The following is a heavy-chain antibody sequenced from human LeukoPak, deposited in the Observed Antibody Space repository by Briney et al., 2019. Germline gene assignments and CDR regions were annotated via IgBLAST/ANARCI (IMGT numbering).Heavy chain of an antibody. CDR2: IRNKANSYAT. V-gene: IGHV3-73*01. CDR1: GFTFSGSA. D-gene: IGHD1-1*01. J-gene: IGHJ4*02. Sequence: GGSLRLSCAGSGFTFSGSAMHWIRQASGKGLEWVGRIRNKANSYATAYAASAKGRFTISRDDSKNTAYLQMNSLKTEDTAVYYCTRDRYNWNDEFDYWGQGTLVTVSS. CDR3: TRDRYNWNDEFDY.